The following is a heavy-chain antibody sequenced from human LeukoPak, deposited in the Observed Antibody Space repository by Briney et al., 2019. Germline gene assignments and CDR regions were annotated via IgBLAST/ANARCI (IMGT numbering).Heavy chain of an antibody. CDR2: ISSSSSYI. CDR3: ARPLSSSYSYTLDP. V-gene: IGHV3-21*01. CDR1: GFTFSSYS. Sequence: PGGSLRLSCAASGFTFSSYSMNWVRQAPGKGLEWVSSISSSSSYIYYADSMKGRFTISRDNAKNTLYLQMNSPRGEDTAVYYCARPLSSSYSYTLDPWGQGTLVTVSP. D-gene: IGHD3-22*01. J-gene: IGHJ5*02.